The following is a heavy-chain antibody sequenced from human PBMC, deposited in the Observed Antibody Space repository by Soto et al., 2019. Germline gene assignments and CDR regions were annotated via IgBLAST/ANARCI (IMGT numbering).Heavy chain of an antibody. Sequence: PSETLSLTCTVSGGSISSYYWSWIRQPPGKGLEWIGYIYYSGSTNYNPSLKSRVTISVDTSKNQFSLKLSSVTAADTAVYYCARHEWIWNWFDPWGQGTLVTSPQ. CDR3: ARHEWIWNWFDP. V-gene: IGHV4-59*08. J-gene: IGHJ5*02. CDR2: IYYSGST. CDR1: GGSISSYY. D-gene: IGHD2-2*03.